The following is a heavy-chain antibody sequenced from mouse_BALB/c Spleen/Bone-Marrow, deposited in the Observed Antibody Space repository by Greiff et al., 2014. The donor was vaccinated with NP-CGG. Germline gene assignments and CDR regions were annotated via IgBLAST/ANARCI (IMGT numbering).Heavy chain of an antibody. V-gene: IGHV1-87*01. CDR1: GYTFTSYW. Sequence: VQLQQSGAELARPGASVKLSCKASGYTFTSYWMQWVKQRPGQGLEWIEAIYPGDGDTRCTQKFKGKATLTADKSSSTAYMQLSSLASEDSAVYYCARWGNSYAMDYWGQGTSVTVSS. CDR3: ARWGNSYAMDY. CDR2: IYPGDGDT. J-gene: IGHJ4*01. D-gene: IGHD2-1*01.